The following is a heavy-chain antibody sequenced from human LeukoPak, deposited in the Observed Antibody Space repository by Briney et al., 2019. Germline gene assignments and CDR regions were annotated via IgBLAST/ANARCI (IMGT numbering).Heavy chain of an antibody. CDR1: GGSFSGYY. D-gene: IGHD6-13*01. CDR3: ARDTYSSPPGL. CDR2: INHSGST. Sequence: SETLSLTCAVYGGSFSGYYWSWIRQPPGKGLEWIGEINHSGSTNYNPSLKSRVTISVDTSKNQFSLKLSSVTAADTAVYYCARDTYSSPPGLWGQEPRVTVSS. J-gene: IGHJ4*02. V-gene: IGHV4-34*01.